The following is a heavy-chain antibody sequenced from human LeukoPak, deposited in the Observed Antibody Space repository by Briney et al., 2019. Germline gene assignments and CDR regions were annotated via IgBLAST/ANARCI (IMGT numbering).Heavy chain of an antibody. D-gene: IGHD3-16*01. J-gene: IGHJ4*02. Sequence: SETLSLTCTVSGGSISSYHWSWIRQPPGKGLEWIGYIYYSGGTNYNPSLKSRVSISVDTPENQFCVKLNSVTAADTAAYYCARGVSGSYVFDSWGQGTLVTVSS. CDR3: ARGVSGSYVFDS. CDR1: GGSISSYH. V-gene: IGHV4-59*13. CDR2: IYYSGGT.